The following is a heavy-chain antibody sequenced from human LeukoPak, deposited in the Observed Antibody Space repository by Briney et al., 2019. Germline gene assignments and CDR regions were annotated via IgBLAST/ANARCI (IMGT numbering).Heavy chain of an antibody. CDR2: ISYDGRNK. D-gene: IGHD6-19*01. CDR3: AKEQWLKGAFDI. Sequence: PGGSLRLSCAASGFTFSSYGMHWVRQALGKGLEWVAVISYDGRNKDYADSVKGRFTISRDNSKNTLYLQMNSLRAEDTAVYYCAKEQWLKGAFDIWGQGTMVIVSS. CDR1: GFTFSSYG. J-gene: IGHJ3*02. V-gene: IGHV3-30*18.